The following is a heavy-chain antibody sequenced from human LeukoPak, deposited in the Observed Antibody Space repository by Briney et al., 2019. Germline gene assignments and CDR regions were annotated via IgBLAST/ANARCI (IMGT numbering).Heavy chain of an antibody. Sequence: SETLSLTCTVSGGSISSYYWSWIRQPSGKGLEWIGYIYYSGGNNYNPSLKSRVTISVDTSKNQFSLKLSSVTAEDTAVYYCARGYCSSTSCYRWFDPWGQGTLVTVSS. CDR3: ARGYCSSTSCYRWFDP. CDR1: GGSISSYY. J-gene: IGHJ5*02. D-gene: IGHD2-2*01. V-gene: IGHV4-59*01. CDR2: IYYSGGN.